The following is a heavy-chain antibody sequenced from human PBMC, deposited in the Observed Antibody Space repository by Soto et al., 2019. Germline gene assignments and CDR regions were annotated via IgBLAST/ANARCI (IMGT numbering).Heavy chain of an antibody. CDR2: MNPNSGNT. V-gene: IGHV1-8*01. CDR3: ARSRIAAAWYGMDV. J-gene: IGHJ6*02. Sequence: ASVKVSCKVSGYTFTSYDINWVRQATGQGLEWMGWMNPNSGNTGYAQKFQGRVTMTRNTSISTAYMELSSLRSEDTAVYYCARSRIAAAWYGMDVWGQGTTVTVSS. CDR1: GYTFTSYD. D-gene: IGHD6-13*01.